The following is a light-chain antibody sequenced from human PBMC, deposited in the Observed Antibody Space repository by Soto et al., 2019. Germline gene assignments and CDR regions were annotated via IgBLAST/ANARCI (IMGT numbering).Light chain of an antibody. V-gene: IGLV2-14*01. CDR2: EVS. Sequence: LTQPASVSGSPGQSITMSCTGTSNDVGGYNYVSWYQQHPGKAPKLIISEVSNRPSGVSLRFSGSKSGNTASLTISGLQAEDEADYYCSSYTSRSTLFVFGTGTKVTVL. CDR1: SNDVGGYNY. J-gene: IGLJ1*01. CDR3: SSYTSRSTLFV.